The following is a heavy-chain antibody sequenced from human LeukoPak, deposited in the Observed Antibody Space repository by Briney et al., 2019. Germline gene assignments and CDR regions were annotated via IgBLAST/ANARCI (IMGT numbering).Heavy chain of an antibody. Sequence: PSETLSLTCTVSGGSISSYYWSWIRQPPGKGLEWIGSIYHSGSTYYNPSLKSRVTISVDTSKNQFSLKLSSVTAADTAVYYCASLRLLGPAYWGQGTLVTVSS. J-gene: IGHJ4*02. D-gene: IGHD2-2*01. V-gene: IGHV4-59*08. CDR1: GGSISSYY. CDR3: ASLRLLGPAY. CDR2: IYHSGST.